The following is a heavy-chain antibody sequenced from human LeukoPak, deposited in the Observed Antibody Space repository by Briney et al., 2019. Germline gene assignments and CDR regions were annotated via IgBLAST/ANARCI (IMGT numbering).Heavy chain of an antibody. CDR1: GGSISSGDYY. CDR3: ARVGLGVVVVAATPTGHYYGMDV. D-gene: IGHD2-15*01. J-gene: IGHJ6*02. V-gene: IGHV4-39*07. Sequence: SETLSLTCTVSGGSISSGDYYWSWIRQPPGKGLEWIGEINHSGSTNYNPSLKSRVTISVDTSKNQFSLKLSSVTAADTAVYYCARVGLGVVVVAATPTGHYYGMDVWGQGTTVTVSS. CDR2: INHSGST.